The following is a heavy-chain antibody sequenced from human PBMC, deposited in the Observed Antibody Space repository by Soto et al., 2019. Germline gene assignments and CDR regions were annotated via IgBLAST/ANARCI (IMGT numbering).Heavy chain of an antibody. CDR3: AREVGDIVVVVAAPLTPDWFDP. D-gene: IGHD2-15*01. V-gene: IGHV1-69*04. Sequence: ASEKVSCKASGGTFSSYTISWVRQAPGQGLEWIGRIIPILGIANYAQKFQGRVTITADKSTSTAYMELSSLRSEDTAVYYCAREVGDIVVVVAAPLTPDWFDPWGQGTLVTVSS. CDR1: GGTFSSYT. J-gene: IGHJ5*02. CDR2: IIPILGIA.